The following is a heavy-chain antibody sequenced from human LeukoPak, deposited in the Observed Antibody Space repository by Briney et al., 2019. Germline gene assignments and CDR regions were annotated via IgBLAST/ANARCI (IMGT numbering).Heavy chain of an antibody. CDR3: ARVGVVVVAATDNYWFDP. D-gene: IGHD2-15*01. V-gene: IGHV4-31*03. J-gene: IGHJ5*02. CDR1: GGSISSGGYY. CDR2: IYYSGST. Sequence: SQTLSLTCTVSGGSISSGGYYWSWIRQHPGKGLEWIGYIYYSGSTYYNPSLKSRVTISVDTSKNQFSLKLSSETAADTAVYYCARVGVVVVAATDNYWFDPWGQGTLVTVSS.